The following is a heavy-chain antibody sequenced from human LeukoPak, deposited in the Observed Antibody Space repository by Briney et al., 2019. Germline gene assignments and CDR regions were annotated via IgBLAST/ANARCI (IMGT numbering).Heavy chain of an antibody. CDR1: GFTFSNAW. CDR2: IKSKTDGGTT. Sequence: KAGGSLRLSCAASGFTFSNAWMSWVRQAPEKGQEWVGRIKSKTDGGTTDYAAPVKGRFTISRDDSKNTLYLQMNSLKTEDTAVYYCTTGYCSGGSCFPFDYWGQGTLVTVSS. CDR3: TTGYCSGGSCFPFDY. D-gene: IGHD2-15*01. V-gene: IGHV3-15*01. J-gene: IGHJ4*02.